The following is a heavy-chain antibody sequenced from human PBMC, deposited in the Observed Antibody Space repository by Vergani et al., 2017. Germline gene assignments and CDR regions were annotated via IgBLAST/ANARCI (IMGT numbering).Heavy chain of an antibody. CDR2: VFYGGRT. J-gene: IGHJ6*03. CDR1: GDSISTSSYA. D-gene: IGHD3-22*01. CDR3: ARASHCSNCYSEVPNGPGYYYMDV. V-gene: IGHV4-39*01. Sequence: QMQLQESGPGLVKPSETLSLSCTVSGDSISTSSYAWGWIRQPPGKTLEWIGTVFYGGRTSYNPSLKSRVTLSLDTSKKQISLHLTSVTAADTAVYYCARASHCSNCYSEVPNGPGYYYMDVWGKGTTVTVSS.